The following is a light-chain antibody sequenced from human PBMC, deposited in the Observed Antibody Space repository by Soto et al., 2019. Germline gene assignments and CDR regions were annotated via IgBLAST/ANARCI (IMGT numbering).Light chain of an antibody. Sequence: DIQMTQSPSSLSASVGDRVTITCRASQSISSYLNWYQQKPGKAPKLLIYAASSLQSGVPSRFSGSGSGTEFTLTISSLQPEDFATYYCQQSYSTLYTFGPGTKLEIK. V-gene: IGKV1-39*01. J-gene: IGKJ2*01. CDR3: QQSYSTLYT. CDR2: AAS. CDR1: QSISSY.